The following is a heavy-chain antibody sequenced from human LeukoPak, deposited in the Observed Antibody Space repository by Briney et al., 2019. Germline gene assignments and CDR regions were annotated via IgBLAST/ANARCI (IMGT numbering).Heavy chain of an antibody. Sequence: SVKVSCKASGGTFSSYAISWVRQAPGQGLEWMGGSIPIFGTANYAQKFQGRVTITADKSTSTAYMELSSLRSEDTAVYYCARAFGWLLQDYYYYGMDVWGKGTTVTVSS. CDR2: SIPIFGTA. V-gene: IGHV1-69*06. CDR1: GGTFSSYA. D-gene: IGHD3-22*01. J-gene: IGHJ6*04. CDR3: ARAFGWLLQDYYYYGMDV.